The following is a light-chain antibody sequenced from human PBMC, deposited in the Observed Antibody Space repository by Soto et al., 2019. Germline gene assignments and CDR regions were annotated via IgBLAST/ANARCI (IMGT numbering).Light chain of an antibody. CDR1: QSVSSY. CDR3: QQRSNWPPT. J-gene: IGKJ1*01. CDR2: DAS. V-gene: IGKV3-11*01. Sequence: EIVLTQSPATLSLSPGERATLSCRASQSVSSYLVWYQQKIGQTPRLLIYDASNRATGIPARFSGSGSGTDFTLTISSLEPEDFAGYYCQQRSNWPPTFGQGTKVEI.